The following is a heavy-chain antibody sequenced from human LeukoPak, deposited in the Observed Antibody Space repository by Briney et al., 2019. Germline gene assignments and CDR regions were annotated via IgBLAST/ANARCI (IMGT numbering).Heavy chain of an antibody. D-gene: IGHD6-13*01. V-gene: IGHV4-59*12. CDR2: IYYSGST. J-gene: IGHJ4*02. Sequence: SETLSLTCTVSGGSISSYYWSWIRQPPGKGLEWIGYIYYSGSTNYNPSLKSRVTISVDTSKNQFSLKLSSVTAADTAVYYCARVPINIAAAGTVGGYWGQGTLVTVSS. CDR3: ARVPINIAAAGTVGGY. CDR1: GGSISSYY.